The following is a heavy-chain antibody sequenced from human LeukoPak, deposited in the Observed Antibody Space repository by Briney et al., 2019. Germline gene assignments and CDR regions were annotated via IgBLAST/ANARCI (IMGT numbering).Heavy chain of an antibody. J-gene: IGHJ6*03. CDR2: ISAYNGNT. V-gene: IGHV1-18*01. D-gene: IGHD5-24*01. Sequence: ASVKVSCKASGYTFTSYGISWVRQAPGQGLEWMGWISAYNGNTNYAQKLQGRVTMTTDTSTSTAYMELRSLRSDDTAVYYCARDRMATSYYYYYYMDVWGKGTTVTVSS. CDR3: ARDRMATSYYYYYYMDV. CDR1: GYTFTSYG.